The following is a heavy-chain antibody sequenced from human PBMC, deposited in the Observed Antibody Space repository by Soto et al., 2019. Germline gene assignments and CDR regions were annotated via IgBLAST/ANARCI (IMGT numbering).Heavy chain of an antibody. D-gene: IGHD3-22*01. Sequence: PGESLKISCKGSGYSFTSYWIGWVRQMPGKGLEWMGIIYPGDSDTRYSPSFQGQVTISADKSISTAYLQWSSLKASDTAMYYCARTDYYDSSGYYHYYYGMDVWGQGTTVTVSS. CDR3: ARTDYYDSSGYYHYYYGMDV. J-gene: IGHJ6*02. CDR1: GYSFTSYW. CDR2: IYPGDSDT. V-gene: IGHV5-51*01.